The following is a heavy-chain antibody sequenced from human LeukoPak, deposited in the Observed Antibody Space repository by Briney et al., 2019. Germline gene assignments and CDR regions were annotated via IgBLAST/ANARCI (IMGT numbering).Heavy chain of an antibody. CDR1: GFTFSNYW. V-gene: IGHV3-74*01. CDR3: AREYSYGPNYFDY. D-gene: IGHD5-18*01. J-gene: IGHJ4*02. CDR2: INSDGTST. Sequence: PGGSLRLSCAASGFTFSNYWMHWVRQAPGKGLVWVSRINSDGTSTTYADSVKGRFTISRDNAKNTLYLQMNSLRAEDTAVYYCAREYSYGPNYFDYWGQGTLVTVSS.